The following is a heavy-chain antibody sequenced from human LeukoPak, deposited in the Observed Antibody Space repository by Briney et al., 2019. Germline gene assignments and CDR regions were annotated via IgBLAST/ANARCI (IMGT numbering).Heavy chain of an antibody. D-gene: IGHD6-19*01. V-gene: IGHV4-34*01. Sequence: SETLSLTCAVYGGSFSGYYWSWIRQPPGKGLEWIGEINHSGSTNYNPSLKCRVTISVDTSKNQFSLKLSSVTAADTAVYYCARGHYSSGWYSVYWFDPWGQGTLVTVSS. CDR1: GGSFSGYY. CDR3: ARGHYSSGWYSVYWFDP. J-gene: IGHJ5*02. CDR2: INHSGST.